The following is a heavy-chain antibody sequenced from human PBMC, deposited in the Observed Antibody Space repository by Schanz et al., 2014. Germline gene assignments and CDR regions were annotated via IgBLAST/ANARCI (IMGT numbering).Heavy chain of an antibody. V-gene: IGHV3-33*08. CDR3: ARPSDSSWYMDV. J-gene: IGHJ6*03. CDR1: GFNFSNYD. D-gene: IGHD2-21*02. CDR2: IWYDGSNK. Sequence: QVQLVESGGGVVQPGRSLRLSCAASGFNFSNYDIHWVRQAPGQGLEWVAIIWYDGSNKYYADSVKGRFTISRDNSKNTLFLQMSSLRAEDTAVYYCARPSDSSWYMDVWGKGTTVTVSS.